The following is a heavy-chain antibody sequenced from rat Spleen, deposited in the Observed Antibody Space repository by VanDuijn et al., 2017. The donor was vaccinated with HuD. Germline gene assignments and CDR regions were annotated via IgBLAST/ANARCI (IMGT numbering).Heavy chain of an antibody. V-gene: IGHV5-46*01. Sequence: EVQLVESGDGLVQPGRSMKLSCAASGFTFSSFPMAWVRQAPTKGLEWVASISYDGTATYYRDSVKGRFTISRDNAKSTLYLQMNSLRSEDTATYYCTRGGDWDVDWGQGVMVTVSS. D-gene: IGHD5-1*01. J-gene: IGHJ2*01. CDR2: ISYDGTAT. CDR3: TRGGDWDVD. CDR1: GFTFSSFP.